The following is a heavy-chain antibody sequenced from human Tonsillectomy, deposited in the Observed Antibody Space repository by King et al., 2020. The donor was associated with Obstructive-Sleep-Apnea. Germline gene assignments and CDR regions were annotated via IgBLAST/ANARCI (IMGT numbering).Heavy chain of an antibody. Sequence: TLKESGPTLFKPTQTLTLTCTFSGFSLTSSGVAGGWIRQSPGKALEWLSIIYWDDDKRYRSYLKSRLTITRDTSKNQVVLTITNMDPVDTATNFCAHKASPFYSGSSGNWFDTWGQGTLVTVSS. J-gene: IGHJ5*02. CDR1: GFSLTSSGVA. V-gene: IGHV2-5*02. D-gene: IGHD1-26*01. CDR3: AHKASPFYSGSSGNWFDT. CDR2: IYWDDDK.